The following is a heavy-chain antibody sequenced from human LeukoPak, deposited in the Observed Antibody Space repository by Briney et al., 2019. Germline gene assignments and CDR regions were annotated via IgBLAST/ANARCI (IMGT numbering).Heavy chain of an antibody. V-gene: IGHV4-4*07. D-gene: IGHD5-18*01. Sequence: SETLSLACTVSGGSLNRFYWAWLRQPAGRGLEWIGRIHSGGTTNYNPSLESRLTFSLDTSPNHFSLKLNSVTAADTAVYYCARDSPDGYSSGHYFYYLDVWSKGTTVTVSS. J-gene: IGHJ6*03. CDR1: GGSLNRFY. CDR3: ARDSPDGYSSGHYFYYLDV. CDR2: IHSGGTT.